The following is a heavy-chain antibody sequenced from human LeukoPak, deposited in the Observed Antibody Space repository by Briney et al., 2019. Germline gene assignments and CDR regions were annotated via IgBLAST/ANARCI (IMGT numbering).Heavy chain of an antibody. CDR1: GFSFSSYG. Sequence: PGGSLRLSCAASGFSFSSYGMHWLRQAPGKGPESVALIRHDGTETYHADSVKGRFTISRDDSKSTFYLQMNSLRPEDTAVYYCAKANRDHLSHYYGVDVWGPRTTV. V-gene: IGHV3-30*02. J-gene: IGHJ6*02. CDR3: AKANRDHLSHYYGVDV. CDR2: IRHDGTET. D-gene: IGHD3-10*01.